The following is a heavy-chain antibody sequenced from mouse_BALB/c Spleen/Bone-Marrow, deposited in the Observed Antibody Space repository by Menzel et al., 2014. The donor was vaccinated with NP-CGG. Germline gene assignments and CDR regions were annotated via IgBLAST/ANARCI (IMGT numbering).Heavy chain of an antibody. CDR1: GYTFTSYY. Sequence: VQLQQSGAELVKPGASVKLSCKASGYTFTSYYIYWVKQRPGQGLEWIGGINPSNGGTNFNEKFKSKATLTVDKSSSTAYMQLSSLTSEDSAVYYCTRSNGNRFDYWGQGTLVTVSA. D-gene: IGHD2-1*01. V-gene: IGHV1S81*02. J-gene: IGHJ3*01. CDR3: TRSNGNRFDY. CDR2: INPSNGGT.